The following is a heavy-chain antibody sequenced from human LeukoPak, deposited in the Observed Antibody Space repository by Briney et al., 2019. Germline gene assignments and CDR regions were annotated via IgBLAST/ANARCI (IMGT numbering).Heavy chain of an antibody. CDR2: IKSKTDGGTT. J-gene: IGHJ4*02. D-gene: IGHD2-2*02. CDR3: TTRVQQLNPIAGY. CDR1: GFTFSNAW. Sequence: GGSLRLSCAASGFTFSNAWMSWVRQAPGKGLEWVGRIKSKTDGGTTDYAAPVKGRFTISRDDSKNTQYLQMNSLKTEDTAVYYCTTRVQQLNPIAGYWGQGTLVTVSS. V-gene: IGHV3-15*01.